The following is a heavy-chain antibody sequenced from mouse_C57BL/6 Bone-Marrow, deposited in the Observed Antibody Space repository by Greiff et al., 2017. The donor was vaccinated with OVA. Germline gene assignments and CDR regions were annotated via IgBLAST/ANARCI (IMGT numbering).Heavy chain of an antibody. Sequence: EVQLQQSGPVLVKPGASVKMSCKASGYTFTDYYMNWVKQSHGKSLEWIGVINPYNGGTSYNQKFKGKATLTVDKSSSTAYMELNSLTSEDSAVYYGARRGNMGYDYDASAWFAYWGQGTLVTVSA. CDR2: INPYNGGT. CDR3: ARRGNMGYDYDASAWFAY. J-gene: IGHJ3*01. CDR1: GYTFTDYY. D-gene: IGHD2-4*01. V-gene: IGHV1-19*01.